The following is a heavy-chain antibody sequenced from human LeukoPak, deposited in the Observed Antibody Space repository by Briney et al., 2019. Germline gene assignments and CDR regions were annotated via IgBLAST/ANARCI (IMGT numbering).Heavy chain of an antibody. V-gene: IGHV1-46*01. Sequence: ASVKVSCKASGSSFTRYHMHWVRQAPGQGLEWMGIINSSGGFTNYAQKLQGRVTMTTDTSTSTAYMELRSLRSDDTAVYYCAVNYYDSSGQRAFDIWGQGTMVTVSS. CDR1: GSSFTRYH. D-gene: IGHD3-22*01. CDR3: AVNYYDSSGQRAFDI. CDR2: INSSGGFT. J-gene: IGHJ3*02.